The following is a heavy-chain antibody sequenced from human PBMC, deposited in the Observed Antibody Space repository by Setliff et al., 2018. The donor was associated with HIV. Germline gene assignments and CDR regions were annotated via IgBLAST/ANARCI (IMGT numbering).Heavy chain of an antibody. CDR2: LYWDDDK. D-gene: IGHD6-13*01. Sequence: SGPTLVNPTQTLTLTCTFSGFSLSTSGAAVGWIRQPPGKALEWLAILYWDDDKRYTPSLNNRLTITKGTSKNQLVLTMTNVDPVDTDTYFCARRAGSSWFRFYFDYWGQGALVTRLL. CDR3: ARRAGSSWFRFYFDY. CDR1: GFSLSTSGAA. J-gene: IGHJ4*02. V-gene: IGHV2-5*02.